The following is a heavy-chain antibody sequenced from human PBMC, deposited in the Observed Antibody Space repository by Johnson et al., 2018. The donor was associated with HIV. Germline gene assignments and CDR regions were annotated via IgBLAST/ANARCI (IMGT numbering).Heavy chain of an antibody. CDR2: ISGSGGST. Sequence: EVQLVESGGGLVQPGGSLRLSCAASGFTFSSYAMSWVRQAPGKGLEWVSAISGSGGSTYYADSVKGRFTISRDNSKNTLYLEMNSLRAEDTAVYYCARGSRYTYDNDDVYLLQAFDYWGQGTMVTVSS. CDR3: ARGSRYTYDNDDVYLLQAFDY. V-gene: IGHV3-23*04. J-gene: IGHJ3*01. D-gene: IGHD3-16*01. CDR1: GFTFSSYA.